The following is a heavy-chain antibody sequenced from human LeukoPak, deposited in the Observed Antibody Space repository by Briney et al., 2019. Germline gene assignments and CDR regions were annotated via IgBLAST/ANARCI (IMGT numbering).Heavy chain of an antibody. CDR3: ARGGGDGYNPFDY. CDR1: GFTFSSYA. Sequence: GGSLRLSCAASGFTFSSYAMSWVRQAPGKGLEWVSVIYSGGSTYYADSVKGRFTISRDNSKNTLYLQMNSLRAEGTAVYYCARGGGDGYNPFDYWGQGTLVTVSS. V-gene: IGHV3-53*01. CDR2: IYSGGST. J-gene: IGHJ4*02. D-gene: IGHD5-24*01.